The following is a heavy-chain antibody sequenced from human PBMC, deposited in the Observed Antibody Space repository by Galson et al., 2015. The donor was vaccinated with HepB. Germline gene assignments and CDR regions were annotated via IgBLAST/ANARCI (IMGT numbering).Heavy chain of an antibody. CDR2: ITSSGGNT. Sequence: SLRLSCAASGFTFTRYAMTWVRQAPGKGLEWVSSITSSGGNTYYTDSVKGRFTISRDNSKNTLFLQLNSLRAEDTAVYYCAKDWVMVATNPYHFQYWGEGTLCSLSP. CDR1: GFTFTRYA. D-gene: IGHD2-15*01. J-gene: IGHJ4*02. CDR3: AKDWVMVATNPYHFQY. V-gene: IGHV3-23*01.